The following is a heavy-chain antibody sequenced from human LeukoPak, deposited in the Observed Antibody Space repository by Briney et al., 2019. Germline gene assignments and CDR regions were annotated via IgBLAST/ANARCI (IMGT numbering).Heavy chain of an antibody. CDR3: ARLATGKDY. D-gene: IGHD5-24*01. Sequence: ASVKVSCKASGYTFTGYYMHWVRQAPGQGLEWMGWINPNSGGTNYAQKFQGRVTMTRDTSISTVYMELSGLRSDDTAVYYCARLATGKDYWGQGTLVTVSS. CDR1: GYTFTGYY. V-gene: IGHV1-2*02. J-gene: IGHJ4*02. CDR2: INPNSGGT.